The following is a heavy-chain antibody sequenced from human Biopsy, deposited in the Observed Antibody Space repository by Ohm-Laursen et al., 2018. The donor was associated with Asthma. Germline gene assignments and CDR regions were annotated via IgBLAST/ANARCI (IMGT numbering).Heavy chain of an antibody. V-gene: IGHV1-69*15. CDR1: GGTFSTFG. Sequence: SSVKVSCKASGGTFSTFGISWVRQAPGQGLEWMGRIIPFYGTATYAQNFQGRLTLTADEYTSTAYMELSSLRSEDTAVYFCARDYDGDYVQRHLPLAYWGQGTLVTVSS. D-gene: IGHD4-17*01. CDR3: ARDYDGDYVQRHLPLAY. CDR2: IIPFYGTA. J-gene: IGHJ4*02.